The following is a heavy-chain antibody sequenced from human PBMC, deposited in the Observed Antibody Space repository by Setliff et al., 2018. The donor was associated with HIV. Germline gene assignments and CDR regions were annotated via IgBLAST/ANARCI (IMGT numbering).Heavy chain of an antibody. Sequence: SETLSLTCTVSGGSVSSGSYYWSWIRQPPGKGLEWIGYIYYSGSTNYNPSPKSRVTISVDTSKNQFSLKLSSVTAADTAVYYCARGGVLLWFGELLGFDIWGQGTMVTVSS. D-gene: IGHD3-10*01. CDR3: ARGGVLLWFGELLGFDI. V-gene: IGHV4-61*01. J-gene: IGHJ3*02. CDR1: GGSVSSGSYY. CDR2: IYYSGST.